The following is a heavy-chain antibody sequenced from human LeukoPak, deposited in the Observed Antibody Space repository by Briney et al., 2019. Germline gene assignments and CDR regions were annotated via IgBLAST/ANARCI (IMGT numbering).Heavy chain of an antibody. CDR2: INTGNGNT. D-gene: IGHD5-12*01. V-gene: IGHV1-3*04. CDR1: RYSFTNYP. CDR3: ANWAGTPGDDFSGPLDY. Sequence: GASVKVSCKPSRYSFTNYPIHWVRQAPGQRLEWMGWINTGNGNTQYSQKFQGRVTITRDTSASTANMELSSLRFEDTAVYYCANWAGTPGDDFSGPLDYWGQGTLVTVSS. J-gene: IGHJ4*02.